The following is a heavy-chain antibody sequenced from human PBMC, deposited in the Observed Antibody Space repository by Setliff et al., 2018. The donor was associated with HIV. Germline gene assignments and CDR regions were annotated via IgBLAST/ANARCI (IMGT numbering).Heavy chain of an antibody. CDR2: INPNSGGT. CDR3: ARDGIAVAGTLPFDY. D-gene: IGHD6-19*01. Sequence: ASVKVSCKASGYTFTGYYMHWVRQAPGQGLEWMGWINPNSGGTNYAQKFQGRVTMTRDTSITTAYMELSRLRSDDTAVYYCARDGIAVAGTLPFDYWSQGTLVTVSS. V-gene: IGHV1-2*02. CDR1: GYTFTGYY. J-gene: IGHJ4*02.